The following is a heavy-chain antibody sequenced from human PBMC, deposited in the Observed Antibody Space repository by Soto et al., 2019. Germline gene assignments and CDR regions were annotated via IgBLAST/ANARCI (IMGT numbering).Heavy chain of an antibody. V-gene: IGHV3-30*18. Sequence: QVQLVESGGGVVQPGRSLRLSCVASGFTFSSFGMHWVRQAPGKGLEWVAVISYDGSNGFYAESVKGRFIISRDNSKNTLFLQMNSLRSEDTGVYYCAKDSWGYSNHGVRDYYHGMDVWCQGNTVTVPS. D-gene: IGHD4-4*01. CDR1: GFTFSSFG. CDR2: ISYDGSNG. J-gene: IGHJ6*01. CDR3: AKDSWGYSNHGVRDYYHGMDV.